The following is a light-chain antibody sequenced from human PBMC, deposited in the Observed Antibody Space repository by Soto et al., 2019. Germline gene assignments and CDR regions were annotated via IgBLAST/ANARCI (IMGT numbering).Light chain of an antibody. CDR1: QSINSNF. CDR2: AAS. J-gene: IGKJ2*03. CDR3: QQYGSSPMYS. V-gene: IGKV3-20*01. Sequence: EIVLTQSPGTLSLSPGEGATLSCRASQSINSNFLAWYQHKPGQAPRLLIYAASIRATGIPDRFSGSGSGTDFTLTISRLEPADFAVYYCQQYGSSPMYSFGQGTKLEIK.